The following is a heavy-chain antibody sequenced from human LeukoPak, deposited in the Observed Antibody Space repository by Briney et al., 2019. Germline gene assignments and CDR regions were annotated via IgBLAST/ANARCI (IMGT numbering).Heavy chain of an antibody. V-gene: IGHV3-48*04. Sequence: GGSLRLSCEASGFTFSNYWMSWVRQAPGKGLEWVSYISSSGSTIYYADSVKGRFTIPRDNAKNSLYLQMNSLRAEDTAVYYCAKDCSSTSCYPHYYYGMDVWGQGTTVTVSS. J-gene: IGHJ6*02. CDR1: GFTFSNYW. D-gene: IGHD2-2*01. CDR3: AKDCSSTSCYPHYYYGMDV. CDR2: ISSSGSTI.